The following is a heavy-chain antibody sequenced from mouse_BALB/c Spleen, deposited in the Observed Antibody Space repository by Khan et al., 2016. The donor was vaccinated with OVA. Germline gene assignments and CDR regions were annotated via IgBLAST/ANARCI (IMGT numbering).Heavy chain of an antibody. D-gene: IGHD3-2*02. CDR1: GYIFTSYW. CDR3: GRAGSGDYGMGY. J-gene: IGHJ4*01. CDR2: IYPGTGST. V-gene: IGHV1S132*01. Sequence: VQLQESGAELVRPGASVKLSCKTSGYIFTSYWIHWVKQRSGQGLEWIARIYPGTGSTWYNEKFKGKATLTADTSSSTAYMQLSSLKTEDSAAYCCGRAGSGDYGMGYWGQGTQVTVSS.